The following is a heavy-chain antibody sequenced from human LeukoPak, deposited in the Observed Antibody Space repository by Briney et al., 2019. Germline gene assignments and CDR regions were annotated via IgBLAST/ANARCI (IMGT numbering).Heavy chain of an antibody. Sequence: SETLSLTCTVSGGSISSYYWSWIRQPPGKGLEWIGCIYYSGSTNYNPSLKSRVTISVDTSKNQFSLKLSSVTAADTAVYYCASPGIAATSGAFDIWGQGTMVTVSS. V-gene: IGHV4-59*01. CDR2: IYYSGST. CDR3: ASPGIAATSGAFDI. D-gene: IGHD6-13*01. J-gene: IGHJ3*02. CDR1: GGSISSYY.